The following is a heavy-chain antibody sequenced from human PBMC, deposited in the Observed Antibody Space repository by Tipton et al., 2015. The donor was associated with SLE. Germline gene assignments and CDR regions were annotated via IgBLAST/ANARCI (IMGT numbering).Heavy chain of an antibody. J-gene: IGHJ3*02. CDR2: VFYGGRY. D-gene: IGHD2-8*02. CDR3: ARDRDIVLGPVPIPPAFDI. CDR1: NGSITSLYDY. Sequence: TLSLTCTVSNGSITSLYDYWGWVRQPPGKGLEWLGSVFYGGRYYYNASLRSRVTISVDTVKTQVSLKLTSVTAADTAIYFCARDRDIVLGPVPIPPAFDISPQGITVTVSS. V-gene: IGHV4-39*07.